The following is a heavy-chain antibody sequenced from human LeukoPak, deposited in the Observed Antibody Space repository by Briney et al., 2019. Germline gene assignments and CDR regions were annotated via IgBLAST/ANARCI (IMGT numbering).Heavy chain of an antibody. V-gene: IGHV1-2*02. D-gene: IGHD3-3*01. Sequence: ASVKVSCKASGSTFTGYYMHWVRQAPGQGLEWMGWINPNSGGTDYAQKFQGRVTMTRDTSLSTAYMELSRLRSDDRAVYYCARAPDDYDFWSGPFDYWGGGTLVTVSS. J-gene: IGHJ4*02. CDR2: INPNSGGT. CDR3: ARAPDDYDFWSGPFDY. CDR1: GSTFTGYY.